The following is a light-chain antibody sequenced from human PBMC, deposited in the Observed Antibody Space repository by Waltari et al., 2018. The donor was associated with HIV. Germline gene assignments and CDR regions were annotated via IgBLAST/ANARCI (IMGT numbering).Light chain of an antibody. J-gene: IGLJ3*02. Sequence: QSVLTQPPSVSGAPGQRVTISCTGSSSKLRAGYDVHWYQQLPGTAPKLHIYGNNNRPSGVPDRVSGSKSGTSASRAITGLQAEDEADYYCQSHDSSLSGWVFGGGTKLTVL. CDR2: GNN. V-gene: IGLV1-40*01. CDR3: QSHDSSLSGWV. CDR1: SSKLRAGYD.